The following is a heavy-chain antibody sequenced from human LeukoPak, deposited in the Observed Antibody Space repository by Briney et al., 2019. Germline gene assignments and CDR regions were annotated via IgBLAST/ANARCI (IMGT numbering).Heavy chain of an antibody. Sequence: SETLSLTCTVSGGSISSYYWSWIRQPPGKGLEWIGYISYSGSTNYNPSLRSRVTMSVDTSKNQFSLKLTSVTAADTAVYYCARVVVAATNWFDPWGQGTLVTVSS. V-gene: IGHV4-59*08. D-gene: IGHD2-15*01. J-gene: IGHJ5*02. CDR3: ARVVVAATNWFDP. CDR2: ISYSGST. CDR1: GGSISSYY.